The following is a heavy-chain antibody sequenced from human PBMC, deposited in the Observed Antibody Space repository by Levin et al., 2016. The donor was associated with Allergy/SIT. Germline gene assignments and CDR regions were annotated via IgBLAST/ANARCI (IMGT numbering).Heavy chain of an antibody. CDR2: IYYSGTT. D-gene: IGHD5-18*01. CDR3: ARLGGYNFDYDY. CDR1: GGSISSSNYY. V-gene: IGHV4-39*01. J-gene: IGHJ4*02. Sequence: SETLSLTCAVSGGSISSSNYYWGWIRQPPGKGLEWIGTIYYSGTTYYSPSLKSRVTISVDTSKNQFSLKLSSVTAADTAVYYCARLGGYNFDYDYWGQGTLVTVSS.